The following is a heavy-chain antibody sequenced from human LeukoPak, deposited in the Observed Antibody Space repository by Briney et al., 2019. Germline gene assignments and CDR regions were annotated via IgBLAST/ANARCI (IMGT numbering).Heavy chain of an antibody. V-gene: IGHV4-34*01. CDR3: GRRSNTYFDY. J-gene: IGHJ4*02. CDR1: GGSFSGYY. D-gene: IGHD1/OR15-1a*01. Sequence: SETLSLTCAVYGGSFSGYYWSWIRQPPGKGLEWIGSFYYSGSTYYNPSLKSRVTISVDTSKNQFSLWLSSVTAADTAVYYCGRRSNTYFDYWGQGTLVTVSS. CDR2: FYYSGST.